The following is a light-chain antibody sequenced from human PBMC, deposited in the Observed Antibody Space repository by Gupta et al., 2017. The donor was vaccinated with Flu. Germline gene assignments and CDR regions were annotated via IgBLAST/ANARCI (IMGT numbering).Light chain of an antibody. CDR2: AAS. CDR1: QGISSY. J-gene: IGKJ2*01. Sequence: SISASTGDRVTITCRASQGISSYLAWYQQKPGKAPKLLIYAASTLQSGVPSRFSGSGSGTDFTLTISCLQSEDFATYYCQQYYSYPPMYTFGQGTKLEIK. V-gene: IGKV1-8*01. CDR3: QQYYSYPPMYT.